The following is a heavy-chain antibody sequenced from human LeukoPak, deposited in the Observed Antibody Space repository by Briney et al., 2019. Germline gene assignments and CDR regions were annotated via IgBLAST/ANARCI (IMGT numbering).Heavy chain of an antibody. CDR2: IYYSGRT. J-gene: IGHJ5*02. V-gene: IGHV4-39*01. D-gene: IGHD3-10*01. Sequence: SETLSLTCTVSAGSISSSNYYWGWIRQPPGKGLEWIGSIYYSGRTYYNPSLKSRVTISVNTSKKQFSLKLSSVTAADTAVYYRARGRPDGSGSYYKFDPWGQGTLVTVSS. CDR3: ARGRPDGSGSYYKFDP. CDR1: AGSISSSNYY.